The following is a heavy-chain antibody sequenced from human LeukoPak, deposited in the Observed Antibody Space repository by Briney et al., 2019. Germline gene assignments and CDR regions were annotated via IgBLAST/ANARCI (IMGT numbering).Heavy chain of an antibody. CDR1: GDSISTSSYY. V-gene: IGHV4-39*07. CDR3: ARIEDDSSGYREMFY. J-gene: IGHJ3*01. Sequence: SETLSLTCSVSGDSISTSSYYWGWIRQPPGKGLEWIGTIYYSGSTYYNPSLTSRVTISVDKSKNQFSLKLSSVTAADTAVYYCARIEDDSSGYREMFYWGQGTMVTVSS. CDR2: IYYSGST. D-gene: IGHD3-22*01.